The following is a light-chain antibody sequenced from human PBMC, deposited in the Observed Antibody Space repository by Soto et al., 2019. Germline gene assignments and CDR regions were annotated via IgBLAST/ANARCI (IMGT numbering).Light chain of an antibody. J-gene: IGLJ7*01. CDR2: LNSDGSH. V-gene: IGLV4-69*01. CDR1: SGHSSYA. CDR3: QTWGTGIAV. Sequence: QSVLTQSPSASASLGASVKLTGTLSSGHSSYAIAWHQQQPEKGPRYLMKLNSDGSHSKGDGIPDRFSGSSSGAERYLTISSLQSEDEADYYCQTWGTGIAVFGGGTQLTVL.